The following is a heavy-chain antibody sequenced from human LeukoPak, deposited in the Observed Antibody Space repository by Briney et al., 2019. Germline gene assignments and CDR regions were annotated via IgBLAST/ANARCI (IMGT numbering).Heavy chain of an antibody. CDR2: ISSSGSTI. D-gene: IGHD2-2*01. J-gene: IGHJ4*02. V-gene: IGHV3-11*01. Sequence: RTGGSLRLSCAASGLTFSDYYMSWIRQAPGKGLEWVPYISSSGSTIYYADSVKGRFTISRDNAKNSLYLQMNSLRAEDTAVYYCARGAVVVPADISNPFDYWGQGTLVTVSS. CDR3: ARGAVVVPADISNPFDY. CDR1: GLTFSDYY.